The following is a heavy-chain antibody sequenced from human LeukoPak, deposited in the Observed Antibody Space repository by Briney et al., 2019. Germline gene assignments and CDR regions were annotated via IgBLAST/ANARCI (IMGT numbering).Heavy chain of an antibody. V-gene: IGHV3-74*01. CDR1: GFTFTTHW. CDR2: IKPDGSDT. Sequence: GGSLRLSCGASGFTFTTHWIHWVRQAPGKGLVWVSRIKPDGSDTNYADSVKGRFTISRDYSKNTLYLQMNSLRAEDTAVYYCAREDQLLSFDYWGQGTLVTVSS. CDR3: AREDQLLSFDY. J-gene: IGHJ4*02. D-gene: IGHD2-21*01.